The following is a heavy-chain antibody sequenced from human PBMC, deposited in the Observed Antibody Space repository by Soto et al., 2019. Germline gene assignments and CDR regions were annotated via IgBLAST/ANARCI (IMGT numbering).Heavy chain of an antibody. D-gene: IGHD5-18*01. CDR2: IIPIFGTA. V-gene: IGHV1-69*06. CDR1: GGTFSSYA. J-gene: IGHJ6*02. Sequence: SVKVSCKASGGTFSSYAISWVRQAPGQGLEWMGGIIPIFGTANYAQKFQGRVTITADKSTSTAYMELSSLRSEDTAVYYCARETAMAGYYHYGMDVWGQGTTVTVSS. CDR3: ARETAMAGYYHYGMDV.